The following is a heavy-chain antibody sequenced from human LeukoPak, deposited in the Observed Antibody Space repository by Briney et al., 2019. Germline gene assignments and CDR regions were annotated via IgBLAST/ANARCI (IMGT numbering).Heavy chain of an antibody. V-gene: IGHV4-59*08. CDR3: ARGTDSSGYYSVAFDI. D-gene: IGHD3-22*01. CDR1: GGSISSYY. J-gene: IGHJ3*02. Sequence: SETLSLTCTVSGGSISSYYWSWIRQPPGKGLEWIGYIYYSGSTNYNPSLKSRVTISVDTSKNQFSLKLSSVTAADTAVYYCARGTDSSGYYSVAFDIWGQGTMVTVSS. CDR2: IYYSGST.